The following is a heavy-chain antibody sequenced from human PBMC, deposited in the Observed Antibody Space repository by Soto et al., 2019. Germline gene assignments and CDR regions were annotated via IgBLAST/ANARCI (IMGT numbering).Heavy chain of an antibody. V-gene: IGHV4-4*02. CDR2: IFHSGRT. J-gene: IGHJ4*02. CDR1: GASIISNDW. CDR3: ARANLRSGWTFDH. Sequence: KPSETLSLTCSVCGASIISNDWWIWIRQTPGKGLEWIGEIFHSGRTNYSPSFKSRVTSSVDTSKSQFSLEMASVTAADTAVYYCARANLRSGWTFDHWGQGSPVTVSS. D-gene: IGHD6-19*01.